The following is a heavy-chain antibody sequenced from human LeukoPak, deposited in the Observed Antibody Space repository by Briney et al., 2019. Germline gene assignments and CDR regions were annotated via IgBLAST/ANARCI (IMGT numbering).Heavy chain of an antibody. D-gene: IGHD2-2*01. CDR3: ARDAVGYCSSTSCSEYYYYYMDV. CDR2: IFNRGNI. Sequence: SETLSLTCTVSGGSISSGNYYWSWIRQPAGKGLEWIGRIFNRGNINYNPSLKSRVTISVDTPNNQISLRVTSVTAADTAVYYCARDAVGYCSSTSCSEYYYYYMDVWGKGTTVTISS. V-gene: IGHV4-61*02. CDR1: GGSISSGNYY. J-gene: IGHJ6*03.